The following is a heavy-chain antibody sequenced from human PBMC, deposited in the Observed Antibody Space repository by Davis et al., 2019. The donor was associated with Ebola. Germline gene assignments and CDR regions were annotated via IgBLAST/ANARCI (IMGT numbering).Heavy chain of an antibody. CDR1: GYTFSSYG. D-gene: IGHD1-26*01. Sequence: ASVKVSCKASGYTFSSYGISWVRQAPGQGLEWMGWINGYNGNTNYAQKVQGRVTMTTDTSTGTAYLDLRSLRSDDTAVYFCARTSIVGTTTTASDIWGQGTLVTVSS. J-gene: IGHJ3*02. V-gene: IGHV1-18*01. CDR3: ARTSIVGTTTTASDI. CDR2: INGYNGNT.